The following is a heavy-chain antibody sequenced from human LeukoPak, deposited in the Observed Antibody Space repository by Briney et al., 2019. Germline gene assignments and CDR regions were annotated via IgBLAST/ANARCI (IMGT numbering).Heavy chain of an antibody. CDR1: GFSFSRYW. Sequence: GGSLRLSCAASGFSFSRYWMSWVRQAPGEGLEWVAHIKQDGSEKYYVDSVKGRFTISRDNAKNSLYLQMNSLRAEDTAVYYCATGGFLEWLLLVYWGQGTLVTVSS. CDR3: ATGGFLEWLLLVY. J-gene: IGHJ4*02. D-gene: IGHD3-3*01. CDR2: IKQDGSEK. V-gene: IGHV3-7*01.